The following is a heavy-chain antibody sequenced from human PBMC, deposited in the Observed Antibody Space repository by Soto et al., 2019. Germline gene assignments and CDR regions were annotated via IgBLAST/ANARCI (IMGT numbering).Heavy chain of an antibody. CDR3: ARERAAVGRYYNGMDV. D-gene: IGHD6-13*01. CDR2: IYYSGNT. V-gene: IGHV4-59*01. Sequence: SETLSLTYTVSGGSISSYYGSWIRQPPGKGLEWIGYIYYSGNTNYNPSLKSRVSISVDTSKNQFSLKLSSVTAADTAVYYCARERAAVGRYYNGMDVWGQGTTVTVSS. J-gene: IGHJ6*02. CDR1: GGSISSYY.